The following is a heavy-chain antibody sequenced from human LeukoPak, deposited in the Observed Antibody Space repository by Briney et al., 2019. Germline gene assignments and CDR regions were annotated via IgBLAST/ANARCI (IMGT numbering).Heavy chain of an antibody. V-gene: IGHV4-61*02. CDR2: IYTSGST. CDR1: GGSISSGSYY. CDR3: ARDIELGHFDY. Sequence: SQTLSLTCTVSGGSISSGSYYWSWIRQPAGKGLEWIGRIYTSGSTNYNPSLRSRVTISVDTSKNQFSLKLSSVTAADTAVYYCARDIELGHFDYWGQGTLVTVSS. D-gene: IGHD6-13*01. J-gene: IGHJ4*02.